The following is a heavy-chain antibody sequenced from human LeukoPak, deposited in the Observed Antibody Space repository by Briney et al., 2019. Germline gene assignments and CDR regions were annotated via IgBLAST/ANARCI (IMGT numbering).Heavy chain of an antibody. Sequence: ASVNVSCKASGYTFTSYGISWVRQAPGQGLEWMGWISAYNGNTNYAQKLQGRVTMTTDTSTSTAYMELRSLRSDDTAVYYCARLPGLLWFGELFDYWGQGTLVTVSS. CDR3: ARLPGLLWFGELFDY. CDR2: ISAYNGNT. D-gene: IGHD3-10*01. CDR1: GYTFTSYG. J-gene: IGHJ4*02. V-gene: IGHV1-18*01.